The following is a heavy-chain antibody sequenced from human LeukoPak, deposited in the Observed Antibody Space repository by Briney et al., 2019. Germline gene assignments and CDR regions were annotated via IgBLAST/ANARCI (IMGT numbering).Heavy chain of an antibody. Sequence: ASVKVSCKASGYTFTSYGISWVRQAPGQGLEWMGWISAYSGNTNYAQKLQGRVTMTTDTSTSTAYMELRSLISDDTAVYYCAQMGRLSTTYPPTYYYGMDVWGQGTTVTVSS. CDR1: GYTFTSYG. CDR2: ISAYSGNT. J-gene: IGHJ6*02. CDR3: AQMGRLSTTYPPTYYYGMDV. D-gene: IGHD5-24*01. V-gene: IGHV1-18*01.